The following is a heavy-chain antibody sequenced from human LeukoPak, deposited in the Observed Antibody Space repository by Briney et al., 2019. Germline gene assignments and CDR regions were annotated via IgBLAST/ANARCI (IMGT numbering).Heavy chain of an antibody. CDR3: ARRARIAAGGQGGILHALFFAFDI. D-gene: IGHD6-13*01. Sequence: ASVKVSCKASGYTFTSYAIDWVRQATGQGLEWMGWMNPNSGNTGYAQKFQGRVTITRNTSISTAYMELSSLRSEDTAVYYCARRARIAAGGQGGILHALFFAFDIWGQGTMVTVSS. CDR2: MNPNSGNT. J-gene: IGHJ3*02. CDR1: GYTFTSYA. V-gene: IGHV1-8*03.